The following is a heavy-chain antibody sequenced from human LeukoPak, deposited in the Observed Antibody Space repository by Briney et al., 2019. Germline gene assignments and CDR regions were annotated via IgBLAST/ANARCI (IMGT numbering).Heavy chain of an antibody. CDR3: ARRDYVWGSYRYPSNGMDV. CDR2: INPNSGGT. Sequence: ASVKVSCKASGYTFTSYGISWVRQAPGQGLEWMGRINPNSGGTNYAQKFQGRVTMTRDTSISTAYMELSRLRSDDTAVYYCARRDYVWGSYRYPSNGMDVWGQGTTVTVSS. CDR1: GYTFTSYG. D-gene: IGHD3-16*02. V-gene: IGHV1-2*06. J-gene: IGHJ6*02.